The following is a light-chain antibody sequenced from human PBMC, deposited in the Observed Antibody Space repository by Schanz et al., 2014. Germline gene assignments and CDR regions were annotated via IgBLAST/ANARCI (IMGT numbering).Light chain of an antibody. CDR2: GAS. CDR1: QSVSSNS. J-gene: IGKJ1*01. Sequence: DIVLTQSPGTLSLSPGERATLSCRASQSVSSNSLAWYQQTPGQAPRLLIYGASSRATGIPDRFSGSGSGTDFTLTISRLEPEDFATYYCQQYERTFGQGTKVEI. CDR3: QQYERT. V-gene: IGKV3-20*01.